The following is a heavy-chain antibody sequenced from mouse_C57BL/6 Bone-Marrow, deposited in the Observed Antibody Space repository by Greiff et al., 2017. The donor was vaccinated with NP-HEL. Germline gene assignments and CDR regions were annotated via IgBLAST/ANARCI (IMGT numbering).Heavy chain of an antibody. J-gene: IGHJ1*03. V-gene: IGHV5-12*01. D-gene: IGHD2-4*01. CDR3: ARHAYDYAWYFDV. CDR2: ISNGGGST. Sequence: EVNVVESGGGLVQPGGSLKLSCAASGFTFSDYYMYWVRQTPEKRLEWVAYISNGGGSTYYPDTVKGRFTISRDNAKNTLYLQMSRLKSEDTAMYYCARHAYDYAWYFDVWGTGTTVTVSS. CDR1: GFTFSDYY.